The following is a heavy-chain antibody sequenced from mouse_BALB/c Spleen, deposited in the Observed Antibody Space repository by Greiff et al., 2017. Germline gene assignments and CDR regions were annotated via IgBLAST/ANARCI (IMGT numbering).Heavy chain of an antibody. CDR2: IYPGNSDT. Sequence: VQLQQSGTVLARPGASVKMSCKASGYTFTSYWMHWVKQRPGQGLEWIGAIYPGNSDTSYNQKFKGKAKLTAVTSTSTAYMELSSLTNEDSAVYYCTRYDVIYYAMDYWGQGTSVTVSS. V-gene: IGHV1-5*01. CDR3: TRYDVIYYAMDY. D-gene: IGHD2-14*01. J-gene: IGHJ4*01. CDR1: GYTFTSYW.